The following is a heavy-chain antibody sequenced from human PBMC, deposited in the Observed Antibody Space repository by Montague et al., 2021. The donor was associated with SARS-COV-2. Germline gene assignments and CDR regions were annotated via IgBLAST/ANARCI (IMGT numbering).Heavy chain of an antibody. CDR3: ARLRDGVVPSPILGVGPYYSYYDFDV. V-gene: IGHV4-34*01. CDR2: INHGGST. CDR1: GTSFSGYY. J-gene: IGHJ6*03. Sequence: SETLSLTCAAYGTSFSGYYWDWIRQPPGKGLEWIGEINHGGSTKYSPSLKSRLTISADTSKDQFSLKLTSVAAADTAVYYCARLRDGVVPSPILGVGPYYSYYDFDVWGRGTTVTVSS. D-gene: IGHD3-10*01.